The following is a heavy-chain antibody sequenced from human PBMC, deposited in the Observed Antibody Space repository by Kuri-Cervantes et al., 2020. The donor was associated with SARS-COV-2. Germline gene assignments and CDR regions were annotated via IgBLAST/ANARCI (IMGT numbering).Heavy chain of an antibody. CDR1: GFTFSGSA. CDR2: IRSKANSYAT. CDR3: AREGTTTVTYKGAFDI. Sequence: GAALKISCAASGFTFSGSAMHWVRQASGKGLEWVGRIRSKANSYATAYAPSVKGRFTISRDDSKNTAYLQMNSLKTEDTAVYYCAREGTTTVTYKGAFDIWGQGTMVTVSS. J-gene: IGHJ3*02. D-gene: IGHD4-17*01. V-gene: IGHV3-73*01.